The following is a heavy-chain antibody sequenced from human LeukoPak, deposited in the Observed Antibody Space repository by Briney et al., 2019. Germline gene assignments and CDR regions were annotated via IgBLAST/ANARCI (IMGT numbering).Heavy chain of an antibody. CDR2: ISGSGGST. J-gene: IGHJ4*02. CDR3: ERKYYGSGSYYPPNFDY. CDR1: GFTFSSYA. V-gene: IGHV3-23*01. D-gene: IGHD3-10*01. Sequence: PGGSLRLSCAASGFTFSSYAMSWVRQAPGKGREWVSAISGSGGSTYYADSVKGRFTISRDNSKNTLYLQMNSLRAEDTAVYYCERKYYGSGSYYPPNFDYWGQGTLVTVSS.